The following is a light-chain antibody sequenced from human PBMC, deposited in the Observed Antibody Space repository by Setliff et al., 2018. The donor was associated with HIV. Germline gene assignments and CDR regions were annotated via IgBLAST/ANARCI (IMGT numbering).Light chain of an antibody. CDR1: SSDVGAYNY. V-gene: IGLV2-14*03. Sequence: QSALTQPASVSGSPGQSITISRTGTSSDVGAYNYVSWYQQHPGKAPKLMIYDVTNRPSGISDRFSGSKSGDTASLTISGLQAEDEADYYCSSYRSTNTRAFGGGTKVTVL. CDR2: DVT. CDR3: SSYRSTNTRA. J-gene: IGLJ2*01.